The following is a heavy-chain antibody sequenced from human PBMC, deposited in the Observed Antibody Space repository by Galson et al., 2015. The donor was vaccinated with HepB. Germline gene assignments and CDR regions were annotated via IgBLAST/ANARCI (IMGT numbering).Heavy chain of an antibody. D-gene: IGHD3-3*01. CDR1: GFTFSSYA. Sequence: SLRLSCAASGFTFSSYAMHWVRQAPGKGLEYVSAISSNGGSTYYANSVKGRFTISRDNSKNTLYLQMGSLRAEDMAVYYCARADYYDFWSGYYYWGQGTLVTVSS. J-gene: IGHJ4*02. V-gene: IGHV3-64*01. CDR3: ARADYYDFWSGYYY. CDR2: ISSNGGST.